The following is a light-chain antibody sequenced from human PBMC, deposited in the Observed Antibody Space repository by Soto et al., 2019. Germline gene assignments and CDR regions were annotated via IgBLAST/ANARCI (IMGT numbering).Light chain of an antibody. V-gene: IGKV2-30*01. CDR1: KSLVYSDGNPH. Sequence: DVVLTQSPLSLPVNFGQPASISCRSSKSLVYSDGNPHLSWFHQRPGQSPRRLIYRVSSRDSGVPDRFSGSGSGTDFTLEISRVEAEDVGIYFCTQGTHWPRTFGQGTKVEVK. CDR2: RVS. CDR3: TQGTHWPRT. J-gene: IGKJ1*01.